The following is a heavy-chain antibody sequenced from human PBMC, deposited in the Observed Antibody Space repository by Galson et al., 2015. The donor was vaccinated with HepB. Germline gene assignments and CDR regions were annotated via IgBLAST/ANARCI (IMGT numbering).Heavy chain of an antibody. Sequence: SLRLSCAASGFTFSSYGMHWVRQAPGKGLEWLSFLQHDESRVFYGDSVKGRFTISGDISKNMLFLQMNSLTTEDSGVYYCAKDNPVLSSWGQGTLVTVSS. V-gene: IGHV3-30*02. CDR2: LQHDESRV. J-gene: IGHJ4*02. CDR1: GFTFSSYG. CDR3: AKDNPVLSS.